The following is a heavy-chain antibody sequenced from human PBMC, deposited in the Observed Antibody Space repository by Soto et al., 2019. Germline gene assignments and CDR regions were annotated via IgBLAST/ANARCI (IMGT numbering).Heavy chain of an antibody. CDR2: ISAYNGDT. D-gene: IGHD3-10*01. J-gene: IGHJ4*02. CDR3: VSAGIGGGYFDY. V-gene: IGHV1-18*01. Sequence: QVQLVQSGAEVKKPGASVKVSCKASGYTFTSYGVIWVRQAPGQGLEWMGWISAYNGDTDYAQKIQGRVTMTTDTSTSTAYMELRSLRSDDTAVFYCVSAGIGGGYFDYWGQGTLVTVSS. CDR1: GYTFTSYG.